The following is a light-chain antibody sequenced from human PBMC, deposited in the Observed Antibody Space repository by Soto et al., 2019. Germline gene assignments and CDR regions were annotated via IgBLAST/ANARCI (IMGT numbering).Light chain of an antibody. CDR2: DAS. Sequence: DIQMTQSPSTLSASVGARVTITCRASQSVNTWLAWYQQKPGKAPVLLIYDASSLKSGVPSRFSGSGSGTEFSLTITSLQPDDFAIYYCQHCHGYPFTFGPRTKVEIK. J-gene: IGKJ3*01. V-gene: IGKV1-5*01. CDR1: QSVNTW. CDR3: QHCHGYPFT.